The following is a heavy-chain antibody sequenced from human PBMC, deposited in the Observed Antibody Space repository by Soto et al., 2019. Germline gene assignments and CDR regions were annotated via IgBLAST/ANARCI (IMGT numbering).Heavy chain of an antibody. CDR3: AREANTYCSSSSCQSGYHPDY. J-gene: IGHJ4*02. D-gene: IGHD2-2*01. CDR2: IDPSDSYT. Sequence: GESLKISCKGSGYSFTSYWISWVRQMPGKGLEWMGRIDPSDSYTNYSPSFQGHVTISADKSISTAYLQWSSLKASDTAMYYCAREANTYCSSSSCQSGYHPDYWGQGTLVTVSS. V-gene: IGHV5-10-1*01. CDR1: GYSFTSYW.